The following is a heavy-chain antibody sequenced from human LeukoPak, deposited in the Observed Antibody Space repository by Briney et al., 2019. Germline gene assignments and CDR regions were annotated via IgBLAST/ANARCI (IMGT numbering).Heavy chain of an antibody. Sequence: SETLSLTCTVSGGSISSYYWSWIRQPPGKGLEWIGYIYYSGSTNYNPSLKSRVTISVDTSKNQFSLKLSSVAAADTAVYYCARVDTAMAGAFDYWGQGTLVTVSS. CDR1: GGSISSYY. D-gene: IGHD5-18*01. CDR3: ARVDTAMAGAFDY. J-gene: IGHJ4*02. CDR2: IYYSGST. V-gene: IGHV4-59*01.